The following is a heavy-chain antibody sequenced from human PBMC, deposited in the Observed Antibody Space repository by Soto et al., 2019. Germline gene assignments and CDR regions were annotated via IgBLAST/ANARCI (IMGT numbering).Heavy chain of an antibody. CDR3: ARSQGSSTSLEIYYYYYYGMDV. CDR2: IIPITGTA. Sequence: ASVKVSCKASGGTFGSYAISWVRQAPGQGPEWMGGIIPITGTANYAQKFQGRVTITADESTSTASMQLSSLRSEDTAVYYCARSQGSSTSLEIYYYYYYGMDVWGQGTTVTVPS. V-gene: IGHV1-69*13. J-gene: IGHJ6*02. D-gene: IGHD2-2*01. CDR1: GGTFGSYA.